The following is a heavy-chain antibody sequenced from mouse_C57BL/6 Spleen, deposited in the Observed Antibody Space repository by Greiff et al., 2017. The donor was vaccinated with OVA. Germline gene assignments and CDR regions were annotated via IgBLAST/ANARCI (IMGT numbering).Heavy chain of an antibody. CDR1: GFTFSDYY. D-gene: IGHD4-1*01. CDR3: ARLGFSYAMDY. J-gene: IGHJ4*01. V-gene: IGHV5-16*01. CDR2: INYDGSST. Sequence: EVKVVESEGGLVQPGSSMKLSCTASGFTFSDYYMAWVRQVPEKGLEWVANINYDGSSTYYLDSLKSRFIISRDNAKNILYLQMSSLKSEDTATYYCARLGFSYAMDYWGQGTSVTVSS.